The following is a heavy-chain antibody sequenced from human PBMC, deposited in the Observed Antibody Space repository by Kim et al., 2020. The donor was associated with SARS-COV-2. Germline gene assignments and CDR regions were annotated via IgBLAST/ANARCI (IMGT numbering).Heavy chain of an antibody. CDR2: IWYDGSNK. J-gene: IGHJ3*02. D-gene: IGHD1-1*01. CDR3: ARNWNDGRDCDAFDI. V-gene: IGHV3-33*01. CDR1: GFTFSSYG. Sequence: GGSLRLSCAASGFTFSSYGMHWVRQAPGKGLEWVAVIWYDGSNKYYADSVKGRFTISRDNSKNTLYLQMNSLRAEDTAVYYCARNWNDGRDCDAFDIWGQGTMVTVSS.